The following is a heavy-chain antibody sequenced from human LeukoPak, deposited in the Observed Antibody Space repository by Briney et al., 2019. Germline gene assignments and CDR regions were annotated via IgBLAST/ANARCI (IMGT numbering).Heavy chain of an antibody. V-gene: IGHV3-30-3*01. CDR1: AFTFSNYT. CDR2: ISYDGSNK. J-gene: IGHJ4*02. D-gene: IGHD5-12*01. CDR3: ARIPRTWLRFPYFDY. Sequence: GGSLRLSCAASAFTFSNYTMHWVRQAPGKGLEWVAVISYDGSNKYCADSVKGRFTISRDNSKYTLYLQMNSLRGEDTAVYYCARIPRTWLRFPYFDYWGQGTLVTVSS.